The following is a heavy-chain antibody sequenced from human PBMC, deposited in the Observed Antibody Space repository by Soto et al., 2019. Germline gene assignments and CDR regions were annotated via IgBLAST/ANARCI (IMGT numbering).Heavy chain of an antibody. J-gene: IGHJ3*02. CDR2: FDPEDGET. V-gene: IGHV1-24*01. CDR3: ATDGRGIAVAGNDAFDI. Sequence: ASVKVSCKVSGYTLTELSMHWVRQAPGKGLEWMGGFDPEDGETIYAQKFQGRVTMTEDTSTDTAYMELSSLRSEDTAVYYCATDGRGIAVAGNDAFDIWGQGTMVTVSS. D-gene: IGHD6-19*01. CDR1: GYTLTELS.